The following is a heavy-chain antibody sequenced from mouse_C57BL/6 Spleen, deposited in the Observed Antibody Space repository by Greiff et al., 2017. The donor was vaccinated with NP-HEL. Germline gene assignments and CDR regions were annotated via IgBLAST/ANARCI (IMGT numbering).Heavy chain of an antibody. V-gene: IGHV3-1*01. CDR1: GYSITSGYD. D-gene: IGHD2-4*01. Sequence: EVKLVESGPGMVKPSQSLSLTCTVTGYSITSGYDWHWIRHFPGNKLEWMGYISYSGSTNYNPSLKSRISITHDTSKNHFFLKLNSVTTADTATYYCALYYDYDGFAYWGQGTLVTVSA. CDR3: ALYYDYDGFAY. J-gene: IGHJ3*01. CDR2: ISYSGST.